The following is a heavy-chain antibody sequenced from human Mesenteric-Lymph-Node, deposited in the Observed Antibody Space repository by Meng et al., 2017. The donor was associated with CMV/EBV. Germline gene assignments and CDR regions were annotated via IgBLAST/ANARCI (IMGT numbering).Heavy chain of an antibody. CDR2: ISSSSGYI. V-gene: IGHV3-21*06. J-gene: IGHJ3*02. CDR1: GFTFSKYS. CDR3: ARVVQLLHDAFDI. Sequence: GESLKISCAASGFTFSKYSMNWVRQAPGKGLEWVSSISSSSGYIYYADSVKGRFTISRDNAWNSLYLQMNSLRAEDTAVYYCARVVQLLHDAFDIWGQGTMVTVSS. D-gene: IGHD2-2*01.